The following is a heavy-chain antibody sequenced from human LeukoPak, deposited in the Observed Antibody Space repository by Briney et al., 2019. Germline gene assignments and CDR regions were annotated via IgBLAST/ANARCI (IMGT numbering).Heavy chain of an antibody. CDR2: IKDDGSEK. CDR3: ASGRQLGY. CDR1: GFTFSNYG. D-gene: IGHD6-13*01. V-gene: IGHV3-7*01. Sequence: GGSLSLSCAASGFTFSNYGMSWVRQAPGKGLEWVANIKDDGSEKYYVDSVKGRFTISRDNARNSLYLQMNSLRAEDTAVYYCASGRQLGYWGQGTQVTVSS. J-gene: IGHJ4*02.